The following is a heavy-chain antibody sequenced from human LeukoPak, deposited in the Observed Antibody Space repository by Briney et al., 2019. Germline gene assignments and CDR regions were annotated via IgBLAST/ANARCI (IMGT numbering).Heavy chain of an antibody. CDR2: ISYDGSTK. J-gene: IGHJ4*02. Sequence: GGSLRLSCAASGFTFSSYAMHWVRQAPGKGLEWVAVISYDGSTKYYADSVKGPFTISRDTSKSTLYLQMNSLRAEDTAVYYCARGLPYYDSSGYYPHFDYWGQGTQVTVSS. D-gene: IGHD3-22*01. V-gene: IGHV3-30*04. CDR3: ARGLPYYDSSGYYPHFDY. CDR1: GFTFSSYA.